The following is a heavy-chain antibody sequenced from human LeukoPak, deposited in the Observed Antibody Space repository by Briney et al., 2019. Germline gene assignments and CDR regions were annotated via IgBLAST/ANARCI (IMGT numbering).Heavy chain of an antibody. CDR3: ARDGYYYDSSGYNHDAFDI. J-gene: IGHJ3*02. V-gene: IGHV4-34*10. CDR2: INQSGST. D-gene: IGHD3-22*01. Sequence: SETLSLTCAVYGGSFSGYYWSWIRQPPGEGLEWIGEINQSGSTNYNPSLERRVTMSVDTSKNQVFLKLSSVTAADTAVYYCARDGYYYDSSGYNHDAFDIWGQGTMVTVSS. CDR1: GGSFSGYY.